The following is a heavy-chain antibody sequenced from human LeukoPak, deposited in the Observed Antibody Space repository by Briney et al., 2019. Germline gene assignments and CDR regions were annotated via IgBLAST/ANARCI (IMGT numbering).Heavy chain of an antibody. CDR1: GFTFSSYA. CDR3: ATAYYDFWSGYYGRDYFDY. Sequence: GGSLRLSCAASGFTFSSYAMSWVRQAPGKGPEWVSAISGSGGSTYYADSVKGRFTISRDNSKNTLYLQMNSLRAEDTAVYYCATAYYDFWSGYYGRDYFDYWGQGTLVTVSS. D-gene: IGHD3-3*01. CDR2: ISGSGGST. J-gene: IGHJ4*02. V-gene: IGHV3-23*01.